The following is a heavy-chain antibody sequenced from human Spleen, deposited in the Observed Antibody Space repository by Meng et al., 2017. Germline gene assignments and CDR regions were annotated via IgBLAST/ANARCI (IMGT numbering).Heavy chain of an antibody. J-gene: IGHJ4*02. V-gene: IGHV4-34*01. CDR1: GGSFSDYY. CDR2: INHSGST. CDR3: ARGPTTMAHDFDY. D-gene: IGHD4-11*01. Sequence: QVQLTQCRPSLVKPSETLSLTCVVSGGSFSDYYWSWIRQPPGKGLEWIGEINHSGSTNYNPSLESRATISVDTSQNNLSLKLSSVTAADSAVYYCARGPTTMAHDFDYWGQGTLVTVSS.